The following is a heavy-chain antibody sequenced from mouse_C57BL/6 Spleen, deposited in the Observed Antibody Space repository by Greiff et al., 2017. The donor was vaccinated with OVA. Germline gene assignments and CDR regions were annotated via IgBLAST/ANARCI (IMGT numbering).Heavy chain of an antibody. CDR2: IYLGNGYT. Sequence: EVQLQQSGAELVRPGSSVKMSCKTSGYTFTSYGINWVKQRPGQGLEWIGYIYLGNGYTEYNEKFKGKATLTSDTSSSTAYMQLSSLTSEDSAIYFCARSYYYGSSRYWYFDVWGTGTTVTVSS. D-gene: IGHD1-1*01. J-gene: IGHJ1*03. CDR3: ARSYYYGSSRYWYFDV. V-gene: IGHV1-58*01. CDR1: GYTFTSYG.